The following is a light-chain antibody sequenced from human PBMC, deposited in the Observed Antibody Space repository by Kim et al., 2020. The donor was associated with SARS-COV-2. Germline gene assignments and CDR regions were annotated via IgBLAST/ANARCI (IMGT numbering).Light chain of an antibody. V-gene: IGLV1-44*01. Sequence: ELTQPPSASGTPGQRVTISCSGSSSNIGSNPVNWYQQFPGTAPKLLIYTNNQWPSGVPDRFSGSKSGTSASLAISGLQSEDEAVYYCASWDDSLNGVVFGGGTQLTV. CDR2: TNN. CDR1: SSNIGSNP. J-gene: IGLJ2*01. CDR3: ASWDDSLNGVV.